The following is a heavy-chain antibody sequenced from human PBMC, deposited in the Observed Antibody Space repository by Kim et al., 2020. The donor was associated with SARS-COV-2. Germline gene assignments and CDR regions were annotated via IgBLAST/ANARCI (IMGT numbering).Heavy chain of an antibody. CDR3: ARVTDSNYDWFDP. CDR2: IKQDGSEK. CDR1: GFTFSSYW. D-gene: IGHD4-4*01. J-gene: IGHJ5*02. V-gene: IGHV3-7*01. Sequence: GGSLRLSCAVSGFTFSSYWMSWVRQAPGKGLEWVANIKQDGSEKYYVDSVKGRFTISRDNAKNSLYLQMNSLRAEDTAVYYCARVTDSNYDWFDPWGQGTLVTVSS.